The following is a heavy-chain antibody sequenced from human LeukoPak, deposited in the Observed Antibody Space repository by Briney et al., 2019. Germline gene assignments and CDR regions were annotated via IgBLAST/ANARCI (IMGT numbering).Heavy chain of an antibody. CDR1: GGSISSSSYY. Sequence: PSETLSLTXTVSGGSISSSSYYWGWIRQPPGKGLEWIGSIYYSGSTYYNPSLKSRVTISVDTSKNQFSLKLSSVTAADTAVYYCARQTSSGWTIDYWGQGTLVTVSS. CDR2: IYYSGST. J-gene: IGHJ4*02. V-gene: IGHV4-39*01. CDR3: ARQTSSGWTIDY. D-gene: IGHD6-19*01.